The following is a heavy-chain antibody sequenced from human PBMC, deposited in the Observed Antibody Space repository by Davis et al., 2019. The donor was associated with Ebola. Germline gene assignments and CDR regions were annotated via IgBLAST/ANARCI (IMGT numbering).Heavy chain of an antibody. Sequence: GESLKISCAASGFTFYEYDMHWVRQAPGKGLKWVAVISHDGINKYYADSVKGRFTVSRDNSKNTVYLEMNGLRPEDTAQYYCARSTWMGATPLDYWGQGTLLTVSS. D-gene: IGHD1-26*01. V-gene: IGHV3-30-3*01. CDR1: GFTFYEYD. CDR2: ISHDGINK. CDR3: ARSTWMGATPLDY. J-gene: IGHJ4*02.